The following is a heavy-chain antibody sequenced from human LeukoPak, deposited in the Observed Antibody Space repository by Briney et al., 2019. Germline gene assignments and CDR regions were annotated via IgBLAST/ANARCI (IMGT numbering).Heavy chain of an antibody. D-gene: IGHD6-13*01. CDR2: ISWNSGGI. CDR1: GFTFDDYG. V-gene: IGHV3-9*01. J-gene: IGHJ4*02. Sequence: GGSLRLSCAASGFTFDDYGMHWVRQAPGKGLEWVSGISWNSGGIVYADSVKGRFTISRDNAKKSLYLQMNSLRAEDTAVYSCAKQTQGSSSWYYFDYWGQGTLVTVSS. CDR3: AKQTQGSSSWYYFDY.